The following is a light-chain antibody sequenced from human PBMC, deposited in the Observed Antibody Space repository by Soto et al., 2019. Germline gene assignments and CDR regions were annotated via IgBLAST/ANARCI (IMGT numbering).Light chain of an antibody. J-gene: IGKJ1*01. V-gene: IGKV1-6*01. CDR1: QGSRNG. CDR2: GAS. CDR3: LQDYNYPRT. Sequence: AIQMTQSPSSLSASVGARVTITCRASQGSRNGLGWYQDNPGRAPKLLIYGASTLQTGVPSRFSGSGSGTDFTLTITSLQPEDFATYYCLQDYNYPRTFGQGTKVEIK.